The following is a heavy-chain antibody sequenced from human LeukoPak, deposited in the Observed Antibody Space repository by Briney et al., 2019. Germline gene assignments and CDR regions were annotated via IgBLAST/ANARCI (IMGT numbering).Heavy chain of an antibody. CDR2: IKQDGSEK. D-gene: IGHD3-10*01. V-gene: IGHV3-7*01. J-gene: IGHJ4*02. CDR1: GFTFSSYW. CDR3: ARDITMVRGVKKNDY. Sequence: GGSLRLSCAASGFTFSSYWMSWVRQAPGKGLEWVANIKQDGSEKYYVDSVKGRFTISRDNAKNSLYLQMNSLRAEDTAVYYCARDITMVRGVKKNDYWGQGTLVTVSS.